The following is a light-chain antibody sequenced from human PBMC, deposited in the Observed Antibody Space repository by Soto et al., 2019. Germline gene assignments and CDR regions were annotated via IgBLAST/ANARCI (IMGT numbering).Light chain of an antibody. J-gene: IGKJ1*01. V-gene: IGKV3-11*01. CDR1: QSVSSS. CDR3: QHYDSPWT. CDR2: DAS. Sequence: EIVVTQSPATLSLSPGERATLSCRTSQSVSSSLAWYQHKPGQAPRLLIYDASNRATGIPARFIGSGSGTDFTLTISKLEPEDSAVYYCQHYDSPWTFGQGTKVDIK.